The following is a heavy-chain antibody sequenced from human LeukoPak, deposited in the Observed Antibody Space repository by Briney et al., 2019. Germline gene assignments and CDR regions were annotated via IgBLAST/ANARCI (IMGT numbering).Heavy chain of an antibody. Sequence: PSETLSLTCTVSGGSISSSSHYWGWIRQPPGKGLEWIGSIYYSGSTYYNPSLKSRVTISVDTSKNQFSLKLSSVTAADTAVYYCARLGYYDFWSGYYFDYWGQGTLVTVSS. J-gene: IGHJ4*02. V-gene: IGHV4-39*01. CDR2: IYYSGST. CDR1: GGSISSSSHY. CDR3: ARLGYYDFWSGYYFDY. D-gene: IGHD3-3*01.